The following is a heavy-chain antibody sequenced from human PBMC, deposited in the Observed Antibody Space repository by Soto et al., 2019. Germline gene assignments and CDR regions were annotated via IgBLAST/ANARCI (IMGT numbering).Heavy chain of an antibody. CDR3: ARQGEYCSGDNCFTDY. CDR1: GYSFTSYW. V-gene: IGHV5-10-1*01. Sequence: GESLKISCKGSGYSFTSYWISWVRQMPGKGLEWMGRIDPSDSYTNYSPSFQGHVTISADKSISTAYLQWSSLKASDTAMYYCARQGEYCSGDNCFTDYWGQGTLVTVSS. D-gene: IGHD2-15*01. J-gene: IGHJ4*02. CDR2: IDPSDSYT.